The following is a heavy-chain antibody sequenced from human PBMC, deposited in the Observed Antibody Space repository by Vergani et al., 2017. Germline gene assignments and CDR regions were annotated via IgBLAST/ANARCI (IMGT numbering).Heavy chain of an antibody. Sequence: EVHLVESGGGLVQPGRSLRLSCSGSGFTLGDYAMTWVRQAPGTGLEWVAFIWSKPYGGTTEYAASVKGRFTISRDNSKNTMFLHMNSLRPEDTAVYYCAKVGRSEVAGTFGAFDIWGQGTMVTVSS. CDR3: AKVGRSEVAGTFGAFDI. J-gene: IGHJ3*02. D-gene: IGHD6-19*01. CDR1: GFTLGDYA. V-gene: IGHV3-49*04. CDR2: IWSKPYGGTT.